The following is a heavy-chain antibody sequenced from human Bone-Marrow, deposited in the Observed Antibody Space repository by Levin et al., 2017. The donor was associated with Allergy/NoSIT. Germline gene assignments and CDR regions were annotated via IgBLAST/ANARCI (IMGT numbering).Heavy chain of an antibody. V-gene: IGHV3-23*01. Sequence: GGSLRLSCAASGFTFNNFAMSWVRQAPGKGLEWVSAINAVGDDLYYADSVKGRFTISRDNSRNTLYLQMASLRAADTAIYYCAKDVFGGVRLGFDFWGQGALVTVSS. CDR1: GFTFNNFA. J-gene: IGHJ4*02. CDR3: AKDVFGGVRLGFDF. D-gene: IGHD3-16*01. CDR2: INAVGDDL.